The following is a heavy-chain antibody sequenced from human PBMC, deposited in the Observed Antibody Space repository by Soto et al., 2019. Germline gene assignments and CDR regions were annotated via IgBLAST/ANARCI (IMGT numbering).Heavy chain of an antibody. V-gene: IGHV4-61*08. Sequence: SETRSLTRTVSCGSIDSGDYKWSWIRQPPGKGLDLIGYVYYIVTTNYNPFLKSRVTLSLDKSKNQFSLKMNSVTAADTAVYYFAGDDIAPPNEFDPVCQGTVVPVSS. CDR2: VYYIVTT. J-gene: IGHJ5*02. CDR3: AGDDIAPPNEFDP. CDR1: CGSIDSGDYK. D-gene: IGHD1-1*01.